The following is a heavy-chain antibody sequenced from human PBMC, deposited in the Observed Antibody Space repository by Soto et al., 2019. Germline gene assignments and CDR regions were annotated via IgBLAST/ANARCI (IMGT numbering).Heavy chain of an antibody. V-gene: IGHV1-69*01. Sequence: QVQLVQSGAEVKKPGSSVKVSCKASGGTFSSYAISWVRQAPGQGLEWMGGIIPIFGTANYAQKFQGRVTITADDSTTTAYMELSSLRSEDTAVYYCASRDTVVVPAVQTIYYCGMDVWGQGTTVTVSS. CDR1: GGTFSSYA. CDR2: IIPIFGTA. J-gene: IGHJ6*02. D-gene: IGHD2-2*01. CDR3: ASRDTVVVPAVQTIYYCGMDV.